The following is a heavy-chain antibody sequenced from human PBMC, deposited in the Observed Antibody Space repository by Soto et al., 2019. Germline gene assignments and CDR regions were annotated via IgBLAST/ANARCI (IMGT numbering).Heavy chain of an antibody. CDR2: ISYDGSNK. D-gene: IGHD3-3*01. V-gene: IGHV3-30-3*01. CDR1: GFTFSSYA. J-gene: IGHJ6*02. CDR3: ARDFWSGYPAPYYYYGMDV. Sequence: QVQLVESGGGVVQPGRSLRLSCAASGFTFSSYAMHWVRQAPGKGLEWVAVISYDGSNKYYADSVKGRFTISRDNSKNTLYLQMNSRRAEDTAVYYCARDFWSGYPAPYYYYGMDVWGQGTTVTVSS.